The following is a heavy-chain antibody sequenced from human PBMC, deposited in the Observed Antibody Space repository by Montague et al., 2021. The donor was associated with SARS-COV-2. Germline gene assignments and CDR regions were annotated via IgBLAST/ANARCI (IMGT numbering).Heavy chain of an antibody. CDR2: ISWNSGSI. CDR3: AKDMGPYGSGPYGMDV. Sequence: SLRLSCAASGFTFDDYAMHWVRQAPGKGLEWVSGISWNSGSIGYADSVKGRFTIPRDNAKNSLYLQMDSLRAEGTALYYCAKDMGPYGSGPYGMDVWGQGTTVTVSS. D-gene: IGHD3-10*01. V-gene: IGHV3-9*01. J-gene: IGHJ6*02. CDR1: GFTFDDYA.